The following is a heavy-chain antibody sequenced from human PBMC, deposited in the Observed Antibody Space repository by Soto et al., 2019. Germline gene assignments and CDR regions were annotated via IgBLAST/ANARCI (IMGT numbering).Heavy chain of an antibody. V-gene: IGHV3-23*01. D-gene: IGHD2-15*01. CDR3: AKLQYCSGGSCYQFDY. CDR1: GFTFSSYA. Sequence: GGSLRLSCAASGFTFSSYAMSWVRQAPGKGLEWVSAISGSGGSTYYADSVKGRFTISRDNSKNTLYLQMNSLRAEDTAVYYCAKLQYCSGGSCYQFDYWGQGTLVTVSS. J-gene: IGHJ4*02. CDR2: ISGSGGST.